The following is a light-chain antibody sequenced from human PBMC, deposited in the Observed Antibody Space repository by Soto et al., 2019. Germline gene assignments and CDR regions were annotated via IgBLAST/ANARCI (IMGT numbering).Light chain of an antibody. J-gene: IGLJ3*02. CDR3: AAWDDSLNGGV. V-gene: IGLV1-44*01. Sequence: QPVLTQPPSASGTPGQRVTISCSGSSSNIGSNTVNWYQQLPGTAPKLLIYSNNQRPSGVPDRFSGSKSGTSASLAISGLQSEDEAYYYCAAWDDSLNGGVFGGGTKLTVL. CDR2: SNN. CDR1: SSNIGSNT.